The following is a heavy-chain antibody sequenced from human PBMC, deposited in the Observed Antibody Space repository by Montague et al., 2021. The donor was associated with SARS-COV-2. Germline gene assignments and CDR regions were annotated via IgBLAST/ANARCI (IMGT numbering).Heavy chain of an antibody. D-gene: IGHD6-19*01. Sequence: SLRLSCAASGFTFSSYAMHWVRQAPGKGLEWVAFISYDGSNKYYADSVKGRFTISRDNSKNTLYLQMNSLRAEDTAVYYCARETLMYETSGWSLDDWGQGTLVTVSS. CDR3: ARETLMYETSGWSLDD. CDR2: ISYDGSNK. V-gene: IGHV3-30*04. J-gene: IGHJ4*02. CDR1: GFTFSSYA.